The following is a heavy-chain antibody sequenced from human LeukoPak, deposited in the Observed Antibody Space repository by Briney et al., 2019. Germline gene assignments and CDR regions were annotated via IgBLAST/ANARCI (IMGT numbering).Heavy chain of an antibody. Sequence: GGSLRLSCAASGFTFSNFWMSWVRRAPGKGLEWVANIKQDGSEKYYVDSVKGRFTISRDNAKNSLYLQMDSLRAEDTAVYYCARARPLDYWGQGTLVTVSS. V-gene: IGHV3-7*01. CDR3: ARARPLDY. J-gene: IGHJ4*02. CDR2: IKQDGSEK. CDR1: GFTFSNFW.